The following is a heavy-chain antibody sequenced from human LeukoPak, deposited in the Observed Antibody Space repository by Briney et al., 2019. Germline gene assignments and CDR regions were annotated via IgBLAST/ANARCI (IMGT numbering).Heavy chain of an antibody. CDR3: AKDRSCSGSSCNVGS. CDR1: GFTFSTYA. D-gene: IGHD2-2*01. V-gene: IGHV3-23*01. CDR2: ISGSGGST. J-gene: IGHJ3*01. Sequence: GGSLRLSCAASGFTFSTYAMTWVRQAPGKGLEWVSAISGSGGSTYYADSVKGRFTISRDNSKNTLFLQMNSLRAEDTAVYYCAKDRSCSGSSCNVGSWGQGTMVTVSS.